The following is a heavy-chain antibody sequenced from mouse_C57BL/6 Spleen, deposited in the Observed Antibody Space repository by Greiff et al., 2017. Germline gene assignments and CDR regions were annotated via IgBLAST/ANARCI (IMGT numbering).Heavy chain of an antibody. CDR2: IDPSDSDT. CDR3: ARDITTVVARENYAMDY. CDR1: GYTFTSYW. V-gene: IGHV1-52*01. Sequence: QVQLQQPGAELVRPGSSVKLSCKASGYTFTSYWMHWVKQRPIQGLEWIGNIDPSDSDTHYNQKFKDKATLTVDKSSSTAYMQLSSLTSEDSAVYYCARDITTVVARENYAMDYWGQGTTVT. D-gene: IGHD1-1*01. J-gene: IGHJ4*01.